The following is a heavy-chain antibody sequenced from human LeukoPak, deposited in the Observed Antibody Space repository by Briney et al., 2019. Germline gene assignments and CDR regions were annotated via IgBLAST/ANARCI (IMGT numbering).Heavy chain of an antibody. V-gene: IGHV1-46*01. CDR2: INPSGGST. D-gene: IGHD5-24*01. CDR1: GYIFTSYY. Sequence: AASVKVSCKASGYIFTSYYIHWVRQAPGQGLEWMGIINPSGGSTGYAQKFQGRVTMTRDTSTSTVYMELNSLRSDDTAVYHCARVRDGYNDAYDIWGQGTMVTAPS. J-gene: IGHJ3*02. CDR3: ARVRDGYNDAYDI.